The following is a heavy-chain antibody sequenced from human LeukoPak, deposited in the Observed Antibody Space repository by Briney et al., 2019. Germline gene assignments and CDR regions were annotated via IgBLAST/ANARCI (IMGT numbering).Heavy chain of an antibody. CDR2: IYYSGST. CDR3: ARAPGEGMTTVTIIDY. D-gene: IGHD4-17*01. J-gene: IGHJ4*02. CDR1: GGSISSGGYY. V-gene: IGHV4-31*03. Sequence: SETLSLTCTVSGGSISSGGYYWSWIRQRPGKGLEWIGYIYYSGSTYYNPSLKSRVTISVDTSKNQFSLKLSSVTAADTAVYYCARAPGEGMTTVTIIDYWGQGTLVTVSS.